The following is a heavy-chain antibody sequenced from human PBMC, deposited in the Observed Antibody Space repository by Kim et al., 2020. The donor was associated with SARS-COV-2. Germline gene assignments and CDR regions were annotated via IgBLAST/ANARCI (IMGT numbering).Heavy chain of an antibody. CDR3: AREAIVGSRGPYYFDY. CDR1: GFTVSSNY. CDR2: IYSGGST. J-gene: IGHJ4*02. V-gene: IGHV3-53*01. D-gene: IGHD1-26*01. Sequence: GGSLRLSCAASGFTVSSNYMSWVRQAPGKGLEWVSIIYSGGSTYYVDSVEGRFTISRDNSKNTLYLQMNSVRAEDTAVYYCAREAIVGSRGPYYFDYWGQGTLVTVSS.